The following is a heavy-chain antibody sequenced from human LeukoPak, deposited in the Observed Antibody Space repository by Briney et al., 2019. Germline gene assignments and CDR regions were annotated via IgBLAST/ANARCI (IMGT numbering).Heavy chain of an antibody. CDR2: ISYDGSNK. Sequence: GSLRLSCAASGFTFSSYAMHWVRQAPGKGLEWVAVISYDGSNKYYADSVKGRFTISRDNSKNTLYLQMNSLRAEDTAVYYCARGARRWFDPWGQGTLVTVSS. J-gene: IGHJ5*02. CDR3: ARGARRWFDP. V-gene: IGHV3-30-3*01. CDR1: GFTFSSYA.